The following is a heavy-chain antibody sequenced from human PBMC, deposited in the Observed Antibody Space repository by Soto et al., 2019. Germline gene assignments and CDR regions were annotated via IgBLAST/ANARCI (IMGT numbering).Heavy chain of an antibody. D-gene: IGHD2-2*01. V-gene: IGHV3-30*18. J-gene: IGHJ3*02. CDR2: ISHDGNNK. CDR1: GFTFSSYV. CDR3: AKGGPYCTSTTCYLLVAFGI. Sequence: QVQLVQSGGGVVQPGRSLRLSCAASGFTFSSYVTHWVRQAPGKGLEWVAVISHDGNNKYYADSVKGRFTISRDNSKNTLDHEMNSPGNEDTAVYYCAKGGPYCTSTTCYLLVAFGILGQGKIVTRSS.